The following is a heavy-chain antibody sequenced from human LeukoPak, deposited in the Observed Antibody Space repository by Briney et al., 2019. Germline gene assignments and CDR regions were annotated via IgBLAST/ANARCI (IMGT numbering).Heavy chain of an antibody. CDR2: INHSGST. CDR3: ARGRRGIVGATVFDY. D-gene: IGHD1-26*01. CDR1: GGSFSGYY. Sequence: SETLSLTCAVYGGSFSGYYWSWIRQPPGKGLEWIGEINHSGSTNYNPSLKSRVTISVDTSKNQFSLKLSSVTAADTAVYYCARGRRGIVGATVFDYWGRGTLVTVSS. J-gene: IGHJ4*02. V-gene: IGHV4-34*01.